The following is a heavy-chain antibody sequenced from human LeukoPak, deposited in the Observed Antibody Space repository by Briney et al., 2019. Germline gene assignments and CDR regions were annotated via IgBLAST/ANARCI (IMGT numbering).Heavy chain of an antibody. CDR3: ARGLGYSGYDTMGFDY. D-gene: IGHD5-12*01. Sequence: ASVKVSCKASGYTFTSYGISWVPQAPGQGLEWMGWISAYNGNTNHAQKLQGRVTMTTDTSTSTAYMELRSLRSDDTAVYYCARGLGYSGYDTMGFDYWGQGTLVTVSS. CDR1: GYTFTSYG. CDR2: ISAYNGNT. J-gene: IGHJ4*02. V-gene: IGHV1-18*01.